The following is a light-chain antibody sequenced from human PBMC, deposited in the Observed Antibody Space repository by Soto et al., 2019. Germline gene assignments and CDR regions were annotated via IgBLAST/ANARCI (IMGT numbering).Light chain of an antibody. V-gene: IGKV3-15*01. J-gene: IGKJ2*01. CDR2: GAS. CDR3: QQSNNWPYT. Sequence: EVVMTQSPATLSVTAGERATLSCRASQSVSDNLAWYQQKPGQAPRLLIYGASTRATGVPARFSGSGSGTEFTLTISSLQFEDFAVYYCQQSNNWPYTFGQGTKLDIK. CDR1: QSVSDN.